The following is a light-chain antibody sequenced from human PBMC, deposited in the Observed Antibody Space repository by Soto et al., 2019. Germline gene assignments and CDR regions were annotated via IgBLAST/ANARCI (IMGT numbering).Light chain of an antibody. CDR3: QHYNSYSEA. Sequence: DIQMTQFPSSLSASVGDRVTITCRASQTISSWLAWYQQKPGKAPKLLIYKASTLKSGVPSRFSGSGSGTEFTLTISSLQPDDFATYYCQHYNSYSEAFGQGTK. CDR2: KAS. CDR1: QTISSW. V-gene: IGKV1-5*03. J-gene: IGKJ1*01.